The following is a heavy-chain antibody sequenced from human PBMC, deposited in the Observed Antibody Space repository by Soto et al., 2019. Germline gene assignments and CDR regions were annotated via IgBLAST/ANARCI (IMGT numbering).Heavy chain of an antibody. CDR1: GGSINNKKNN. CDR2: VSHIGST. V-gene: IGHV4-39*01. J-gene: IGHJ4*02. CDR3: SRIAVSGPRTGFDY. Sequence: RSSETLSLTCSVSGGSINNKKNNWSWVRQPPGKGLQWIGSVSHIGSTNYNPSLKSRLTISVGTSKTQSSLRLDSVTAADTAVYYCSRIAVSGPRTGFDYWGQGILVTVSS. D-gene: IGHD6-19*01.